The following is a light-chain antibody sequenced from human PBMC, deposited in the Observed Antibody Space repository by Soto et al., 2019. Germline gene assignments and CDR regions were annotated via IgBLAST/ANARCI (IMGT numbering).Light chain of an antibody. V-gene: IGKV1-5*03. Sequence: DVQMTQSPSTLSASVGDRATITCRASQSISSWLAWFQQKPGKAPNLLIFEASNLVSGVPSRISGSGSGTEFTLTISSLQPDDFATYYCQQYTNYPWTFGQGTKVEMK. J-gene: IGKJ1*01. CDR3: QQYTNYPWT. CDR2: EAS. CDR1: QSISSW.